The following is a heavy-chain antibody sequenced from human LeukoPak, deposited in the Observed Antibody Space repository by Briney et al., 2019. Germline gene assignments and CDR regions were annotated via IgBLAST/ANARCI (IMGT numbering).Heavy chain of an antibody. CDR2: ISAYNGNT. J-gene: IGHJ4*02. Sequence: GASVKVSCKASGYTFTSYGISWVRQAPGQGLEWMGWISAYNGNTNYAQKLQGRVTMTTDTSTSTAYMELRSLRSDDTAVYYCARDGPYCSSTSCYENWGQGTLVTVSS. CDR1: GYTFTSYG. V-gene: IGHV1-18*01. D-gene: IGHD2-2*01. CDR3: ARDGPYCSSTSCYEN.